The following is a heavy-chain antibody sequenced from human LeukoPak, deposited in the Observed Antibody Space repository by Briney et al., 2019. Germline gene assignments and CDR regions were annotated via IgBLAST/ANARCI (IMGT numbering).Heavy chain of an antibody. CDR2: IWYDGSNK. V-gene: IGHV3-33*01. D-gene: IGHD4-17*01. J-gene: IGHJ4*02. Sequence: PGGSLRLSCAASGFTFSSYGMHWVRQAPGKGPEWVAVIWYDGSNKYYADSVKGRFTISRDNSKNTLFLQMNSLRAEDTAVYYCARFQAAFYGDYGDGDYWGQGTLVTVSS. CDR1: GFTFSSYG. CDR3: ARFQAAFYGDYGDGDY.